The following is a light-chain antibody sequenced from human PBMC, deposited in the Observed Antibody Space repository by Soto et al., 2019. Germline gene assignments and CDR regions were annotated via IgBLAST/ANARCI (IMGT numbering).Light chain of an antibody. J-gene: IGKJ3*01. CDR2: AAS. V-gene: IGKV1-39*01. CDR1: QSISSY. CDR3: QQSYSTPFT. Sequence: DIPMTQSPSSLSASVGDRVTITCRASQSISSYLNWYHQKPGKAPKLLIYAASSLQSGVPSRFSGSGSGTDFTLTISSLQPEDFATYYCQQSYSTPFTFGPGTKVDIK.